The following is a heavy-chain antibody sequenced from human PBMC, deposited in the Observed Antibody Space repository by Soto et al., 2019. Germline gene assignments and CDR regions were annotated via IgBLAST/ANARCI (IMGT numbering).Heavy chain of an antibody. Sequence: QVQLQESGPGLVKPSETLSLTCTVSGGSIRNSYWAWIRQPAGKGLEWIGRIYTSGSANYNPSLKSRVTMSVDTAKNQFALKLGSVTAADTAVYYCERDETVLGFDYWGQGTLVTVSS. CDR2: IYTSGSA. CDR1: GGSIRNSY. J-gene: IGHJ4*02. D-gene: IGHD2-15*01. V-gene: IGHV4-4*07. CDR3: ERDETVLGFDY.